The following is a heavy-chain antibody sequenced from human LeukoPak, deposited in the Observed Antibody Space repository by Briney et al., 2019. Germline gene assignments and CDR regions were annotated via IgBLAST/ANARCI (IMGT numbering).Heavy chain of an antibody. V-gene: IGHV3-74*01. D-gene: IGHD6-6*01. CDR1: GFIFSSYW. CDR2: INTVGSST. Sequence: AGSLRLSCAPSGFIFSSYWMHWVRHAPGTGLVWVLRINTVGSSTSYADSVKGRFSISRDNAKNTLYLQMNSLRAEDTAVFYCARGIAPRKGLVYGGIYWGQGTLVTVPS. J-gene: IGHJ4*02. CDR3: ARGIAPRKGLVYGGIY.